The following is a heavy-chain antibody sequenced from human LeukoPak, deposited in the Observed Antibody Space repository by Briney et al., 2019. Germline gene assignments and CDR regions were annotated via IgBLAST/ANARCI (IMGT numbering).Heavy chain of an antibody. CDR2: ISDRGGTT. J-gene: IGHJ4*02. D-gene: IGHD2-15*01. Sequence: PGGSLRLSCAASGFTFSSYAMAWVRQAPGKGLEWVSGISDRGGTTYYADSVEGRFTIFRDNSKNTLYLQMNNLGAEDTAVYYCAKVTSAGSCYQSDYWGQGTLVTVSS. CDR1: GFTFSSYA. V-gene: IGHV3-23*01. CDR3: AKVTSAGSCYQSDY.